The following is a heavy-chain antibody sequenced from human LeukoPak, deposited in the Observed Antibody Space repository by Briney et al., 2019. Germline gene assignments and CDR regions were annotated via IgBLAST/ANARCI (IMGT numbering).Heavy chain of an antibody. CDR1: GYTFTSYG. CDR2: ISAYNGNT. Sequence: ASVKVSCKASGYTFTSYGISWVRQAPGQGLEWMGWISAYNGNTNYAQKLQGRVTMTTDTSTSTAYMELRSLRSDDTAVYYCARVMHEYSSSSGAFDIWGQGTMVTVSS. CDR3: ARVMHEYSSSSGAFDI. V-gene: IGHV1-18*01. J-gene: IGHJ3*02. D-gene: IGHD6-6*01.